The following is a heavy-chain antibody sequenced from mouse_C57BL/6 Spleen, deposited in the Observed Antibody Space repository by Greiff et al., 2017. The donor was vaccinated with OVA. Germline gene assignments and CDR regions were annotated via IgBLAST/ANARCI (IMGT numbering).Heavy chain of an antibody. Sequence: QVQLQQSGAELVRPGSSVKLSCKASGYTFTSYWMHWVKQRPIQGLEWIGNIDPSDSETHYNQKFKDKATLTVDKSSSTAYMQLSSLTSEDSAVYYCAREVSYAMDYWGQGTSVTVSS. CDR2: IDPSDSET. CDR3: AREVSYAMDY. V-gene: IGHV1-52*01. CDR1: GYTFTSYW. J-gene: IGHJ4*01.